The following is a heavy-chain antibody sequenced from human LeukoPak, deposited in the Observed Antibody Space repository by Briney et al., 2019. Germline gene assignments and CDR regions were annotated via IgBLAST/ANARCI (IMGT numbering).Heavy chain of an antibody. V-gene: IGHV3-21*01. Sequence: GGSLRLSCAASGFTFSSYSMNWVRQAPGKGLEWVSSISSSSSYIYYADSVKGRFTISRDNAKNSLYLQMNSLRAEDTAVYYCARASPVGGSYYDYWGQGTLVTVSS. CDR3: ARASPVGGSYYDY. D-gene: IGHD1-26*01. J-gene: IGHJ4*02. CDR1: GFTFSSYS. CDR2: ISSSSSYI.